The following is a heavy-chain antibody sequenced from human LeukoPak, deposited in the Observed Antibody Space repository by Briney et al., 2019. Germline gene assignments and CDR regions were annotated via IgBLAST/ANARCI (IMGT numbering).Heavy chain of an antibody. J-gene: IGHJ5*02. CDR2: INPNSGGT. Sequence: GASVKVSCKASGYTFTGYYMHWVRRAPGQGLEWMGWINPNSGGTNYAQKFQGRVTMTRDTSISTAYMELSRLRSDDTAVYYCARNYYDSSGYENWFDPWGQGTLVTVSS. CDR3: ARNYYDSSGYENWFDP. D-gene: IGHD3-22*01. V-gene: IGHV1-2*02. CDR1: GYTFTGYY.